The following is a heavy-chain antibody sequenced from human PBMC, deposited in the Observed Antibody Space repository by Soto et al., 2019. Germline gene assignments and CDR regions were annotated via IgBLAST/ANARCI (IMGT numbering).Heavy chain of an antibody. CDR3: ARADSSGYAARTIDY. Sequence: GGSLRLSCAASGFTFSSYAMHWVRQAPGKGLEWVAVISYDGSNKYYADSVKGRFTISRDNSKNTLYLQMNSLRAEDTAVYYCARADSSGYAARTIDYWGQGTLVTVSS. J-gene: IGHJ4*02. V-gene: IGHV3-30-3*01. CDR1: GFTFSSYA. D-gene: IGHD3-22*01. CDR2: ISYDGSNK.